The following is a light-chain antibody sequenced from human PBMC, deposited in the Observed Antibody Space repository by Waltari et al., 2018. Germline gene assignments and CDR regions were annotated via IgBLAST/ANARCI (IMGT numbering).Light chain of an antibody. J-gene: IGLJ1*01. CDR2: EVS. Sequence: QSALTQPASVSGSPGQSIAISCSGTNSDIGNYNLVSWFQQHPGKAPKLMIFEVSKRPSGISSRFSGSKSGNTASLTISGLQPEDEANYYCCSYAGSYNFEVVGTGTKVTVL. V-gene: IGLV2-23*02. CDR3: CSYAGSYNFEV. CDR1: NSDIGNYNL.